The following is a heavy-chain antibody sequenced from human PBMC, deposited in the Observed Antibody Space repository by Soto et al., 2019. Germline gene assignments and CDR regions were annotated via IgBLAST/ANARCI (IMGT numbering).Heavy chain of an antibody. CDR2: TVPVLDTS. J-gene: IGHJ3*01. CDR3: ARGVSNSGAYYTGPSAYDL. CDR1: GGTFNGYG. D-gene: IGHD3-10*01. V-gene: IGHV1-69*06. Sequence: QVQLVQSGAVVKKPGSSVEVSCKASGGTFNGYGISWVRQAPGQGLEWLGGTVPVLDTSKYEPRFQGRVTITTDKSTSTAYMELSSVRSEDTAIYFCARGVSNSGAYYTGPSAYDLWGQGTLVIVSS.